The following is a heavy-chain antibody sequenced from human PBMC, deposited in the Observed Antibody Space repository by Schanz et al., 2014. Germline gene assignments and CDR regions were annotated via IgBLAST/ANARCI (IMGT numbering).Heavy chain of an antibody. D-gene: IGHD1-1*01. J-gene: IGHJ4*02. CDR2: INPEDTTT. Sequence: EVQLVESGGGLVQPGGSLRLSCVASGFTFSSYWMHWVRPSPGKGLVWVSRINPEDTTTNYADSVKGRFTISRDNAKNTLFLQMNSLRAEDTAVYYCARGGLEPTDYWGQGTLATVSS. CDR1: GFTFSSYW. CDR3: ARGGLEPTDY. V-gene: IGHV3-74*01.